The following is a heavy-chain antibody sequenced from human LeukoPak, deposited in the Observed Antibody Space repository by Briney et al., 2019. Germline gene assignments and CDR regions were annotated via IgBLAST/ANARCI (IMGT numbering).Heavy chain of an antibody. D-gene: IGHD2-2*01. J-gene: IGHJ5*02. CDR2: IKQGGSDQ. V-gene: IGHV3-7*01. CDR3: ARAFTTSWYNWFDH. CDR1: GFTFSNYW. Sequence: PGGSLRLSCAASGFTFSNYWMIWVRQAPGKGLEWVASIKQGGSDQYYVDSMKGRFIISRDNAKNSLYLEMNSLRTEDTALYYCARAFTTSWYNWFDHWGQGTLVTVSS.